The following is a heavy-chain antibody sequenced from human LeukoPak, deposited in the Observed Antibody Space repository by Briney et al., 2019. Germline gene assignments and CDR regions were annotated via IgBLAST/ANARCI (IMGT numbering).Heavy chain of an antibody. V-gene: IGHV4-59*01. CDR1: GGSISSYY. CDR3: ARGVEWELLSG. J-gene: IGHJ4*02. CDR2: VYYSGST. D-gene: IGHD1-26*01. Sequence: SETLSLTCTVSGGSISSYYWSWIRQPPGKGLEWIGYVYYSGSTNYNPSLKSRVTISVDTCKNQFSLKLSSVTAADTAVYYCARGVEWELLSGWGQGTLVTVSS.